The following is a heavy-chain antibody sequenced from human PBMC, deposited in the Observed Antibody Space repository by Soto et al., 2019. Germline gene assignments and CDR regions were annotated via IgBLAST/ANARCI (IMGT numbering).Heavy chain of an antibody. D-gene: IGHD2-2*01. V-gene: IGHV3-7*01. CDR2: IKQDGSEK. Sequence: HPGGSLRLSCAASGFTFSSYWMSWVRQAPGKGLEWVANIKQDGSEKYYVDSVKGRFTVSRDNAKNSLYLQMNSLRAEDTAVYYCAREGYCSSTSCPDGFDYWGQGTLVTVSS. J-gene: IGHJ4*02. CDR3: AREGYCSSTSCPDGFDY. CDR1: GFTFSSYW.